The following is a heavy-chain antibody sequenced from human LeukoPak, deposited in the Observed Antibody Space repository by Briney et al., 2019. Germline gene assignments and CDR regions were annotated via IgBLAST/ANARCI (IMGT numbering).Heavy chain of an antibody. CDR2: IYYSGST. Sequence: SETLSLTCTVSGGSISSGGYYWSWIRQHPGKGLEWIGYIYYSGSTYYNPSLKSRVTISVDTSKNQFSLKLSSVTAADTAVYYCARDGYGDYEAFDIWGQGTMVTVSS. CDR3: ARDGYGDYEAFDI. J-gene: IGHJ3*02. V-gene: IGHV4-31*03. D-gene: IGHD4-17*01. CDR1: GGSISSGGYY.